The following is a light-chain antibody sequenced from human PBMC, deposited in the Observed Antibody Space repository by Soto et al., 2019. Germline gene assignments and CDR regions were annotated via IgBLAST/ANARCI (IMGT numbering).Light chain of an antibody. CDR3: QQYGSSTPIT. CDR1: QSLSSSY. CDR2: AAS. V-gene: IGKV3-20*01. J-gene: IGKJ5*01. Sequence: EIVLTQSPCTMSLSPGERATLSCRASQSLSSSYLAWYQQTPGQAPRLLIYAASSRATGIPDRFSGSGSGTDFTLTISRLEPEDFAVYYCQQYGSSTPITFGQGTRLEIK.